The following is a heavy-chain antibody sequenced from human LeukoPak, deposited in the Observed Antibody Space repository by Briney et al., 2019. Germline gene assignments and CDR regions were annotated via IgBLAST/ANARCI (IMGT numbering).Heavy chain of an antibody. Sequence: GGSLRLSCEASGFTFSSSWMNWVRQAPGKGLEWVGRIRSKANSYATAYAASVKGRFTISRDDSKNTAYLQMNSLKTEDTAVYYCTSAAGSEGDYWGQGTLVTVSS. CDR3: TSAAGSEGDY. D-gene: IGHD6-13*01. CDR1: GFTFSSSW. J-gene: IGHJ4*02. V-gene: IGHV3-73*01. CDR2: IRSKANSYAT.